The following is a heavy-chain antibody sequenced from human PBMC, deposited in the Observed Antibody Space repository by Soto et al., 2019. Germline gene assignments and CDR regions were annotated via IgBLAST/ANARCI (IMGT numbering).Heavy chain of an antibody. CDR1: GFTFSSYA. CDR3: AKVSILNESYHYYGMDV. CDR2: IGGLSGGT. Sequence: GGSLRLSCVASGFTFSSYAMSWVRQAPGKGLEWVSGIGGLSGGTDYADSVKGRLTISRDNSRNTLYLQMNSLRAEDTAVYYCAKVSILNESYHYYGMDVWGQGPTVTVYS. J-gene: IGHJ6*02. D-gene: IGHD3-9*01. V-gene: IGHV3-23*01.